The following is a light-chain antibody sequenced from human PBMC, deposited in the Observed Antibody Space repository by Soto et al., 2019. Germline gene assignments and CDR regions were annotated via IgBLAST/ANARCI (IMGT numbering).Light chain of an antibody. V-gene: IGKV1-9*01. J-gene: IGKJ1*01. CDR3: QQLNSYPST. CDR1: QSIITY. CDR2: AAS. Sequence: MTRSGPYCSSSVGESLTINSRASQSIITYLAWYQQKPGKAPKLLIYAASTLQSGVPSRFSGSGSGTDFTLTISSLQSEDFATYYCQQLNSYPSTFGQGTRVEIK.